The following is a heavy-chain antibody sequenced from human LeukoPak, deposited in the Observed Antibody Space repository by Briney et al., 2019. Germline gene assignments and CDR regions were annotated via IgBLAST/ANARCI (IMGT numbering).Heavy chain of an antibody. V-gene: IGHV3-11*01. CDR3: ARAGGYCGRISCPYYFDY. CDR1: GFTFSDDY. Sequence: GGSLRLRCGASGFTFSDDYMSRIRHDPGEGVESGSYISSSGSTIYYADPVKGRFTISRDNAKNSLYLQMNTLRAEDTAVYYCARAGGYCGRISCPYYFDYWGQGSLVAVSS. J-gene: IGHJ4*02. D-gene: IGHD2-15*01. CDR2: ISSSGSTI.